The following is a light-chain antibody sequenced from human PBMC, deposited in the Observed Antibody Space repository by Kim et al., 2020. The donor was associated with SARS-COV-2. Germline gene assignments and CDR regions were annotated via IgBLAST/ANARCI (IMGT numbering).Light chain of an antibody. V-gene: IGKV3-20*01. CDR2: GAS. CDR3: QQYGSSPWT. Sequence: PGVRATLSCRASQSVDSSYLAWYQQKPGQAPRLLIYGASSRATGIPDRFSGSGSGTDFTLTISRLEPEDFAVYYCQQYGSSPWTFGQGTKVDIK. CDR1: QSVDSSY. J-gene: IGKJ1*01.